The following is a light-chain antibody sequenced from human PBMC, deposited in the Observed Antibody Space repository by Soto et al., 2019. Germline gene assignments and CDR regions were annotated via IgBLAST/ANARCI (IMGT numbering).Light chain of an antibody. Sequence: QSVLTQPPSVSGALGQRVTISCTGSSSNIGAGYDVHWYQQLPGTAPKLLIYGNNNRPSGVPDRFSGSKSGTSASLVITGLQAEDEADYYCQSYDSSLSGSVFGGGTKLTVL. J-gene: IGLJ3*02. CDR3: QSYDSSLSGSV. CDR1: SSNIGAGYD. CDR2: GNN. V-gene: IGLV1-40*01.